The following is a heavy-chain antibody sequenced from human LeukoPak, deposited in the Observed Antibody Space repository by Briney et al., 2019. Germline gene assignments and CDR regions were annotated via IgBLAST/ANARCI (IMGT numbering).Heavy chain of an antibody. V-gene: IGHV3-7*01. J-gene: IGHJ4*02. CDR1: GFTFSSYW. D-gene: IGHD3-22*01. CDR3: VKYYHDSSGYSHFDY. CDR2: IKQDGSEK. Sequence: QSGGSLRLSCAASGFTFSSYWMSWVRQAPGKGLEWVANIKQDGSEKYYVDSVKGRFTISRDNAKNSLYLQMNSLRAEDTAVYYCVKYYHDSSGYSHFDYWGQGTLVTVSS.